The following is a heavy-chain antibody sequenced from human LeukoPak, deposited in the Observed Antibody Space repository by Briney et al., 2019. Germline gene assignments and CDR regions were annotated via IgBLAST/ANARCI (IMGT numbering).Heavy chain of an antibody. CDR2: ISDSGGST. J-gene: IGHJ6*02. V-gene: IGHV3-23*01. Sequence: GGSLRLSCSASGFTFSTYVMNWVRQAPGRGLECVSTISDSGGSTYYADSVRGRFTISRDNSKSTLYLQMNSLRAEDTAVYYCGRDYVMDVWGQGTSVTVSS. CDR1: GFTFSTYV. CDR3: GRDYVMDV.